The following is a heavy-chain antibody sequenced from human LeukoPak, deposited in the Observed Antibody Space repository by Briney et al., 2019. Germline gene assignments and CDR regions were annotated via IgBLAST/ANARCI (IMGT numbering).Heavy chain of an antibody. Sequence: SETLSLTCAVYGGSFSGHSWSWIRQPPGKGLEWIGEVIHGGSTNYNPSLKSRVTLSVDTSRNQLSLQLSSVTTADTAVYYCVRGPYGASISKWFDPWGQGTLVIVSS. CDR1: GGSFSGHS. D-gene: IGHD4/OR15-4a*01. J-gene: IGHJ5*02. CDR2: VIHGGST. CDR3: VRGPYGASISKWFDP. V-gene: IGHV4-34*01.